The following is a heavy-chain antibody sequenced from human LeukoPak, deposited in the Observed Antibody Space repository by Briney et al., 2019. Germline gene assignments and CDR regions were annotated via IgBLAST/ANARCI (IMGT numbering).Heavy chain of an antibody. CDR2: ISSNGGST. Sequence: PGGSLRLSCAASGFTFSSYAMHWVRQAPGKGLEYVSAISSNGGSTYYANSVEGRFTISRDNSKNTLYLQMGSLRAEDMAVYYCARGKDIVVVPAAILYYYYGMDVWGQGTTVTVSS. D-gene: IGHD2-2*02. J-gene: IGHJ6*02. CDR3: ARGKDIVVVPAAILYYYYGMDV. CDR1: GFTFSSYA. V-gene: IGHV3-64*01.